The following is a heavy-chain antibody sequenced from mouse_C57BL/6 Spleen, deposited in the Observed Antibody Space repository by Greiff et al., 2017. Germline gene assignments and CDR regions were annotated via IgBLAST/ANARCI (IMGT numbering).Heavy chain of an antibody. V-gene: IGHV1-54*01. CDR3: ARSPFITTVVDYFDY. D-gene: IGHD1-1*01. Sequence: AQLQQSGAELVRPGTSVKVSCKASGYAFTNYLIEWVKQRPGQGLEWIGVINPGSGGTNYNEKFKGNATLTADKSSSTAYMQISSLTSEDSAVYFCARSPFITTVVDYFDYWGQGTTLTVSS. CDR1: GYAFTNYL. CDR2: INPGSGGT. J-gene: IGHJ2*01.